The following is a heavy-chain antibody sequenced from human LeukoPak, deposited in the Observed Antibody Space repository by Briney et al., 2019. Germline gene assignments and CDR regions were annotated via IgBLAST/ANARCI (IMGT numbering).Heavy chain of an antibody. Sequence: GRSLRLSCAASGFTFSSYGMHWVRQAPGKGLEWVAVIWYDGSNKYYADSVKGRFTISRDNSKNTLYLQMNSLRADDTAVYYCARDDEGSFDYWGQGTLVTVSS. CDR1: GFTFSSYG. CDR3: ARDDEGSFDY. CDR2: IWYDGSNK. V-gene: IGHV3-33*01. J-gene: IGHJ4*02.